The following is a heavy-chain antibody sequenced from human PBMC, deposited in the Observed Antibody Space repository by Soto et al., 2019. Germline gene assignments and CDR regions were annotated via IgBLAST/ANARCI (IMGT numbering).Heavy chain of an antibody. CDR3: AADRGGYGYFDS. Sequence: QVRLVEYGGGLVRPGGSLRLSCAASGFTFSDYYMTWIRRAPGMGLEWLSHVTDSGSSAYYTDSVKGRFTISRDNARNSLFLQMNTFKAADSGVYYCAADRGGYGYFDSWGQGILVTVSS. CDR2: VTDSGSSA. V-gene: IGHV3-11*01. J-gene: IGHJ4*02. D-gene: IGHD1-26*01. CDR1: GFTFSDYY.